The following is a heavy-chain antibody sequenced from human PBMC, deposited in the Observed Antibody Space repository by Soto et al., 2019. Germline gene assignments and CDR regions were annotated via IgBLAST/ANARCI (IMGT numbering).Heavy chain of an antibody. CDR1: GDTFTFYS. J-gene: IGHJ4*02. CDR3: ASSYGSGYRAFDY. CDR2: INPTLSMS. D-gene: IGHD3-10*01. V-gene: IGHV1-69*02. Sequence: QVQLVQSGAEVKKPGSSVRVSCKVSGDTFTFYSINWVRQAPGLGLEWMGRINPTLSMSNDAQRFQGRVTMTADKSTSTAYMELSSLRSEDTAMYYCASSYGSGYRAFDYWGQGALVTVSS.